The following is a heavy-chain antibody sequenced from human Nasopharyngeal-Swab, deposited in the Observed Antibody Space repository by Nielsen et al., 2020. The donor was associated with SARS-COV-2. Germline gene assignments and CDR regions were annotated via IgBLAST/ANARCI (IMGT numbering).Heavy chain of an antibody. CDR2: ISSSSSTI. Sequence: GESLKISCAASGFTFSSYSMNWVRQAPGKGLEWVSYISSSSSTIYYADSVKGRFTISRDNAKNSLYLQMNSLRAEDTAVYYCAAAIWFGELLGSYWGQGTLVTVSS. D-gene: IGHD3-10*01. CDR3: AAAIWFGELLGSY. V-gene: IGHV3-48*04. J-gene: IGHJ4*02. CDR1: GFTFSSYS.